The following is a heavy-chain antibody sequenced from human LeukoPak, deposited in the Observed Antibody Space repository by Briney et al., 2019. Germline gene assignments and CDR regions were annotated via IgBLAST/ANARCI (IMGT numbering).Heavy chain of an antibody. CDR1: RDSISTYY. CDR2: VDYSGST. CDR3: ARVGSGSFDY. J-gene: IGHJ4*02. D-gene: IGHD1-26*01. V-gene: IGHV4-59*01. Sequence: SETLSLICTVSRDSISTYYWSWIRQPPGKELEWIGYVDYSGSTNYNPSLKSRFTISINTSKNQCSLRLSSVTAADSALYYCARVGSGSFDYWGQGTLVTVSS.